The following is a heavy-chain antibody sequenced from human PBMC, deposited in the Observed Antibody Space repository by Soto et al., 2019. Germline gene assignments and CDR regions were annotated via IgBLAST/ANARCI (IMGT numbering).Heavy chain of an antibody. Sequence: GGSLRLSCAASGFTFSSYNINWVRQAPGKGLEWVSYISSSSSTIYYADSVKGRFTISRDNAKNSLYLQMNSLRAEDTTVYYCARDQWYCSSTSCSYNWFDPWGQGTLVTVSS. V-gene: IGHV3-48*01. CDR3: ARDQWYCSSTSCSYNWFDP. J-gene: IGHJ5*02. D-gene: IGHD2-2*01. CDR2: ISSSSSTI. CDR1: GFTFSSYN.